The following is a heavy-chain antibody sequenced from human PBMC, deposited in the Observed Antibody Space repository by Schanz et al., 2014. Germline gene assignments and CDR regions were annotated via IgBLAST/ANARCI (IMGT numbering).Heavy chain of an antibody. D-gene: IGHD6-13*01. CDR1: GFTVSSDN. Sequence: EGQLAESGGGLVQPGGSLRLSCVVSGFTVSSDNMSWVRQVPGKGLEWLSYIATSSSTRHYADSVKGRFTISRDNAKNSLYLQMNSLRAEDTAVYYCAREQIIAAAGLVDYWGHGTLVTVSS. CDR2: IATSSSTR. CDR3: AREQIIAAAGLVDY. V-gene: IGHV3-48*04. J-gene: IGHJ4*01.